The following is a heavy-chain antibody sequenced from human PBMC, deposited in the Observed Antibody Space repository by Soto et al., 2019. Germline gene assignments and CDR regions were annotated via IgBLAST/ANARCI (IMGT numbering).Heavy chain of an antibody. CDR2: ISYDGSNK. CDR3: AKVSVVVADDYYGMDV. CDR1: GFTFSSYG. J-gene: IGHJ6*02. V-gene: IGHV3-30*18. D-gene: IGHD2-15*01. Sequence: GGSLRLSCAASGFTFSSYGMHWVRQAPGKGLEWVAVISYDGSNKYYADSVKGRFTISRDNSKNTLYLQMNSLRAEDTAVYYCAKVSVVVADDYYGMDVWGQGTTVTVSS.